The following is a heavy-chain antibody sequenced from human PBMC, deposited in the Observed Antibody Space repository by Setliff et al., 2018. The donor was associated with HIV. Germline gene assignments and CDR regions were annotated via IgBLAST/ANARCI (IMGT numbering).Heavy chain of an antibody. CDR2: ISAYNGNT. CDR1: GYTFTSYG. Sequence: ASVKVSCKASGYTFTSYGISWVRQAPGKGLEWMGWISAYNGNTNYAQKLQGRVTMTTDTSTSIAYMELRSLRSDDTAVYYCARLAVDFHPFDIWGQGTMVTVSS. CDR3: ARLAVDFHPFDI. J-gene: IGHJ3*02. D-gene: IGHD6-19*01. V-gene: IGHV1-18*01.